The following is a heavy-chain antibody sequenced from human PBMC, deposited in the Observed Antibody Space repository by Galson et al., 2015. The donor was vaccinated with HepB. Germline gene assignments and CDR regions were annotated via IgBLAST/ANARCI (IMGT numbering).Heavy chain of an antibody. D-gene: IGHD6-13*01. CDR2: IRSKAYGGTT. CDR3: TNAGYSNSAGYYYYMDV. Sequence: SLRLSCAASGFTFGDYAMSWFRQAPGKGLEWVGFIRSKAYGGTTEYAASVKGRFTISRDDSKSIAYLRMNSLKTEDTAVYYCTNAGYSNSAGYYYYMDVWGKGTTVTVSS. V-gene: IGHV3-49*03. CDR1: GFTFGDYA. J-gene: IGHJ6*03.